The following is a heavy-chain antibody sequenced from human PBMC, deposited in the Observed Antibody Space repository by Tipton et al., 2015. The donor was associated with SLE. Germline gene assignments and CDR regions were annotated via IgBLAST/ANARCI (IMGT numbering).Heavy chain of an antibody. D-gene: IGHD2-2*01. J-gene: IGHJ5*02. CDR3: ARLGVPAAVGGNWFDP. CDR2: IDPSDSYT. CDR1: GYSFTSYW. Sequence: QLVQSGAEVKKPGESLRISCKGSGYSFTSYWIGWVRQMPGKGLEWMGRIDPSDSYTNYSPSFQGHVTISADKSIRTAYLQWSSLKSSDTAMYYCARLGVPAAVGGNWFDPWGQGTLVTVSS. V-gene: IGHV5-10-1*01.